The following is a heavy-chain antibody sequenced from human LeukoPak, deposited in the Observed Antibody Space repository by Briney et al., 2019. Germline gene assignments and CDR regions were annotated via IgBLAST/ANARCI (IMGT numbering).Heavy chain of an antibody. CDR3: ARPLRAYCSSTSCYGGGAFDI. CDR1: GGSISSGSYY. D-gene: IGHD2-2*01. CDR2: IYTSGSA. Sequence: SETLSLTCTVSGGSISSGSYYWSWIRQPAGKGLEWIGRIYTSGSANYNPSLKSRVTISVDTSENQFSLKLSSVTAADTAVYYCARPLRAYCSSTSCYGGGAFDIWGQGTMVTVSS. V-gene: IGHV4-61*02. J-gene: IGHJ3*02.